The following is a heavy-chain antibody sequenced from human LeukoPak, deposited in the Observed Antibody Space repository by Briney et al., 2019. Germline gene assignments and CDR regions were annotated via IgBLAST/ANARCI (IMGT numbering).Heavy chain of an antibody. CDR3: ARRDRGAFSPTY. J-gene: IGHJ4*02. CDR1: GYNFATYW. D-gene: IGHD3-10*01. V-gene: IGHV5-51*01. CDR2: IYPSDSDT. Sequence: GEPLKISCKTSGYNFATYWIGWVRQMPGKGLEWMGIIYPSDSDTRYSPSFQVQVTISPDESHNTAYLQWSSVKASDTAIYYCARRDRGAFSPTYWGQGTLVTVSS.